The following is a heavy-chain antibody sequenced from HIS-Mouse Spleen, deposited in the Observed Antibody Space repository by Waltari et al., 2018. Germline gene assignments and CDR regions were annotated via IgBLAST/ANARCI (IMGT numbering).Heavy chain of an antibody. J-gene: IGHJ4*02. D-gene: IGHD1-26*01. Sequence: VQLVESGGGVVEPGRALRLACAASGFTLRSYCMHWVRQAPGTGLGWVAVISDDGSNKYYADSVKGRFTISRDNSKNTLYLQMNSLRAEDTAVYYCAKDTSGSYSDYWGQGTLVTVSS. CDR1: GFTLRSYC. V-gene: IGHV3-30*18. CDR2: ISDDGSNK. CDR3: AKDTSGSYSDY.